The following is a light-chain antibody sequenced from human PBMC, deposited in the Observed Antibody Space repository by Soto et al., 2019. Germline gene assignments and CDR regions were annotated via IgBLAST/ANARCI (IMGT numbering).Light chain of an antibody. CDR1: SSDVGGYKY. CDR2: EVS. V-gene: IGLV2-14*01. J-gene: IGLJ1*01. CDR3: SSYTSSSTPYV. Sequence: QSVLTQPPSVSAAPGQSITISCTGTSSDVGGYKYVSWYQQHPGKAPKLMIYEVSNRPSGVSNRFSGSKSGNTASLTISGLQAEDEADYYCSSYTSSSTPYVFGTGTKVTVL.